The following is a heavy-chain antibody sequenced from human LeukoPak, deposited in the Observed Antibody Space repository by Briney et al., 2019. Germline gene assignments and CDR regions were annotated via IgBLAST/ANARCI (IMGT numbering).Heavy chain of an antibody. D-gene: IGHD3-22*01. CDR2: ISSSSSYI. Sequence: PGGSLRLSCAASGFSFSTYTMNWVRQAPGKGLEWVSSISSSSSYIYYADSVKGRFTISRDNAKNSLYLQMNSLRAGDTAVYYCARDRREDSYTLDYWGQGTLVTVSS. J-gene: IGHJ4*02. V-gene: IGHV3-21*01. CDR1: GFSFSTYT. CDR3: ARDRREDSYTLDY.